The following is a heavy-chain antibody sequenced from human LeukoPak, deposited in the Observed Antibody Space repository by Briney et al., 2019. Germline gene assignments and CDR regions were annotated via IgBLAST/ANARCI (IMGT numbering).Heavy chain of an antibody. CDR3: AKTGYYYDSSGYPIPSAFDI. CDR1: GGSFSGYY. J-gene: IGHJ3*02. D-gene: IGHD3-22*01. Sequence: SETLSLTCAVYGGSFSGYYWSWIRQPPGKGLEWIGYSYYSGSTNYNPSLKSRVTISVDTSKNQFSLKLSSVTAADTAVYYCAKTGYYYDSSGYPIPSAFDIWGQGTMVTVSS. V-gene: IGHV4-59*01. CDR2: SYYSGST.